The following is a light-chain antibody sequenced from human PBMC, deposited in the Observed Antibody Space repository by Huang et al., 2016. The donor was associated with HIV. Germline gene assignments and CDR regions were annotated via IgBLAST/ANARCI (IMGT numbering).Light chain of an antibody. Sequence: DIQMTQSPSSLSASVGDRVTITCRASQSIGPYLNWYQQKPGRAPKVLIYAASSLQTGVPTRFSGTGSGTDFTLTISTLQPEDFGTYYCQQSYIIPPLFGGGTKVEIK. CDR1: QSIGPY. CDR3: QQSYIIPPL. J-gene: IGKJ4*01. V-gene: IGKV1-39*01. CDR2: AAS.